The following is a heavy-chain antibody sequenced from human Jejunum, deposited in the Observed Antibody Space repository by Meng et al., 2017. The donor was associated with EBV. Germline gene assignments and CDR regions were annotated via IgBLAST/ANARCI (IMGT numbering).Heavy chain of an antibody. J-gene: IGHJ5*02. V-gene: IGHV3-15*01. CDR1: GLRFNFAW. CDR3: TTDTYYEKGFDP. Sequence: EMQLVESGXGLVKPEGSLRLSXAACGLRFNFAWMFWVRQAPGKGLEWVGRIKSKIDGGAIDYAAPVKGRFTISRDDSKNTLYLQMNSLRTEDTAVYYCTTDTYYEKGFDPWGQGTLVTVSS. D-gene: IGHD3-22*01. CDR2: IKSKIDGGAI.